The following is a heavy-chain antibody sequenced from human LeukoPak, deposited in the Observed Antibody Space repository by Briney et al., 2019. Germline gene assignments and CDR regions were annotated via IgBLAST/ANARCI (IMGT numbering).Heavy chain of an antibody. Sequence: SETLSLTCTVSGGSISSYYWSWIRQPPGKGLEWIGYIYYSGSTNYNPSLKSRVTISVDTSKNQFSLKLSSVTAADTAVYYCARAQISAIFGVEIKHWYFDLWGRGTLVTVSS. CDR1: GGSISSYY. CDR3: ARAQISAIFGVEIKHWYFDL. V-gene: IGHV4-59*01. CDR2: IYYSGST. J-gene: IGHJ2*01. D-gene: IGHD3-3*01.